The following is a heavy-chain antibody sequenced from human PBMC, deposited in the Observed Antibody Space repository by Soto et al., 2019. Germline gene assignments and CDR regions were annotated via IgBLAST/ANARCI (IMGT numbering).Heavy chain of an antibody. CDR3: ARGRRGATAVAGNNPASYYFDY. CDR1: GGSFSGYY. D-gene: IGHD6-19*01. J-gene: IGHJ4*02. Sequence: SETLSLTCAVYGGSFSGYYWSWIRQPPGKGLEWIGEINHSGSTNYNPSLKSRVTISVDTSKNQFSLKLSSVTAADTAVYYCARGRRGATAVAGNNPASYYFDYWGQGTLVTVSS. CDR2: INHSGST. V-gene: IGHV4-34*01.